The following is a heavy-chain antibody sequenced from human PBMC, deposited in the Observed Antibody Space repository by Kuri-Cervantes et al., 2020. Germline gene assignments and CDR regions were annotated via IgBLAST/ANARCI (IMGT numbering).Heavy chain of an antibody. J-gene: IGHJ4*02. Sequence: ASVKVSCKASGHSFTGYYMHWVRQAPGQGLEWMGWINPNSGGTNYAQKFQGRVTMTRDTSISTAYMELSRLRSDDTAVYYCARVAVAGTWDYWGQGTLVTVSS. V-gene: IGHV1-2*02. CDR3: ARVAVAGTWDY. CDR2: INPNSGGT. CDR1: GHSFTGYY. D-gene: IGHD6-19*01.